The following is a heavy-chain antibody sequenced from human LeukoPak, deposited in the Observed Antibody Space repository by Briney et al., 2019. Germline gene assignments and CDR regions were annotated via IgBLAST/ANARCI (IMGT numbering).Heavy chain of an antibody. V-gene: IGHV1-46*01. CDR3: ARDLAMADDY. Sequence: ASVKVSCKASGYTFTSYYMHWVRQSPGQGRDGMGLINPSGGSTIYAQKLQGRVTMTRDTSTSTVYMELSSLRSEDKDVSYCARDLAMADDYWGQGTLVTVSS. J-gene: IGHJ4*02. D-gene: IGHD2-2*01. CDR2: INPSGGST. CDR1: GYTFTSYY.